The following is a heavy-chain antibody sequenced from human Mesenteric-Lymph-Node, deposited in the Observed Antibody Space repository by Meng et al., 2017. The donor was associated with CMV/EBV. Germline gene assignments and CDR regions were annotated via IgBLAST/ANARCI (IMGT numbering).Heavy chain of an antibody. CDR3: ARRWPTIYGMDV. D-gene: IGHD5-24*01. J-gene: IGHJ6*02. CDR1: GGSISSSKYY. V-gene: IGHV4-39*01. CDR2: IYYIGNT. Sequence: SETLSLTCTISGGSISSSKYYWGWIRQPPGKGLEWIGSIYYIGNTYYNPSLKSRVTISVDTSKNQFSLKLSSVTAADTDVYYCARRWPTIYGMDVWGQGTTVTVSS.